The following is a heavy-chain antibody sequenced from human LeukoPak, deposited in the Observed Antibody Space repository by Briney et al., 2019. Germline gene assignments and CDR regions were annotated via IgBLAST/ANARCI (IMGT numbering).Heavy chain of an antibody. CDR2: VYSNGRT. V-gene: IGHV4-61*02. CDR1: GGSISSGTNY. Sequence: PSETLSLTCTVSGGSISSGTNYWSWIRQPAGQELEWIGRVYSNGRTNYNPSLKSRGTISVDTSKNQFSLKLSSVTAADTAVYYCARKGGYYYDSSGYTHEYYFDYWGEGTLVTVSS. CDR3: ARKGGYYYDSSGYTHEYYFDY. J-gene: IGHJ4*02. D-gene: IGHD3-22*01.